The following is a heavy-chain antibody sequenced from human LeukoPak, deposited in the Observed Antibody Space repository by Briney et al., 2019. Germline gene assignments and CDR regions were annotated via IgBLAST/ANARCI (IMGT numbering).Heavy chain of an antibody. D-gene: IGHD4-17*01. CDR3: ARQEAGARNWYFDL. V-gene: IGHV3-11*01. Sequence: GESLRLSCAASGFTFSDYYMSWIRQAPGKGLEWVSYISSSGSTIYYVDSVRGRFTISRDNAKNSLYLQMNSLRAEDTAVYYCARQEAGARNWYFDLWGRGTLVTVSS. CDR1: GFTFSDYY. CDR2: ISSSGSTI. J-gene: IGHJ2*01.